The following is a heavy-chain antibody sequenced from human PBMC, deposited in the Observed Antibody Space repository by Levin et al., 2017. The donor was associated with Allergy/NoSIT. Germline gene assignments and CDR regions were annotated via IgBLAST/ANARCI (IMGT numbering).Heavy chain of an antibody. CDR1: GLTFSRYG. Sequence: GSLRLSCAASGLTFSRYGLHWVRQAPGKGLEWVALITSDGINKYYADSVKGRFIISRDNSKNSLYLQMNSLRREDTAVYYCANSGEFDYWGQGTLVTVSS. CDR2: ITSDGINK. CDR3: ANSGEFDY. J-gene: IGHJ4*02. D-gene: IGHD3-10*01. V-gene: IGHV3-30*18.